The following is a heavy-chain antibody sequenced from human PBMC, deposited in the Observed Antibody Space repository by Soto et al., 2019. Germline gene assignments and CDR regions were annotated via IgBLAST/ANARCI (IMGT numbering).Heavy chain of an antibody. CDR2: IYYSGGT. CDR3: ARVGSSGWSPDY. J-gene: IGHJ4*02. CDR1: GCSVTGHY. V-gene: IGHV4-59*02. Sequence: QVQLQESGPGLVEPSETLSLTCTVSGCSVTGHYWIWIRQPPGKGLEWIGYIYYSGGTNYNPSLKSRVTISVDTSKNQFSLKLSSVTAADTALYYCARVGSSGWSPDYWGQGTLVTVSS. D-gene: IGHD6-19*01.